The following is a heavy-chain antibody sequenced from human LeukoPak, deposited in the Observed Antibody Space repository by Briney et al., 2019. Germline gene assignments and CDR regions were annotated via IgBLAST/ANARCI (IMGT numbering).Heavy chain of an antibody. CDR2: ITSNGAYT. Sequence: GGSLRLSYAASGFTFSDYTIHWVRQAPGKRLQSVSAITSNGAYTHYADSVKGRFTISRDSSRNAVFLQMGGLRIEDMAVYYCARVKMGATVSDYYYYYMDVWGKGTTVTVSS. V-gene: IGHV3-64*02. J-gene: IGHJ6*03. D-gene: IGHD1-26*01. CDR1: GFTFSDYT. CDR3: ARVKMGATVSDYYYYYMDV.